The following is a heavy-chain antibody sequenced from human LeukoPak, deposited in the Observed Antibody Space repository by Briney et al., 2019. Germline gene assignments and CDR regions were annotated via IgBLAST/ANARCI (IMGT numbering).Heavy chain of an antibody. D-gene: IGHD3-3*01. CDR2: IYYSGST. CDR3: ARGVGYDFWSGYYSTYGMDV. V-gene: IGHV4-59*01. Sequence: SGTLSLTCTVSGGSISSYYWSWIRQPPGKGLEWMGYIYYSGSTNYNPSLKSRVTISVDTSKNQFSLKLSSVTAADTAVYYCARGVGYDFWSGYYSTYGMDVWGQGTTVTVSS. J-gene: IGHJ6*02. CDR1: GGSISSYY.